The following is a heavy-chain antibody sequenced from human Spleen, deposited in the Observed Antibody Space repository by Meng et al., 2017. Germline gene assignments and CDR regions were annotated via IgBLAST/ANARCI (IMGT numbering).Heavy chain of an antibody. CDR3: ARGDEITMVRGVISAFDI. Sequence: GESLKISCAASGFTFDDYGMSWVRQAPGKGLEWVSGINWNGGSTGYADSVKGRFTISRDNAKNSLYLQMNSLRAEDTALYYCARGDEITMVRGVISAFDIWGQGTMVTVSS. V-gene: IGHV3-20*04. CDR2: INWNGGST. D-gene: IGHD3-10*01. J-gene: IGHJ3*02. CDR1: GFTFDDYG.